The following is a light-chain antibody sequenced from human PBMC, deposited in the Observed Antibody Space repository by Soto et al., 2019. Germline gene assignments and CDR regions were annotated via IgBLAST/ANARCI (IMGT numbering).Light chain of an antibody. CDR2: GAS. CDR1: QSVSSN. J-gene: IGKJ1*01. CDR3: QQYNNWPRWT. Sequence: ETVMTQSPATLSVTPGERATLSCRASQSVSSNLAWYQQKPGQAPRLLIYGASTRATGIPARFSGSGSGTEFTLIISSLQSEDFAVYYCQQYNNWPRWTFGQGTEVEIK. V-gene: IGKV3-15*01.